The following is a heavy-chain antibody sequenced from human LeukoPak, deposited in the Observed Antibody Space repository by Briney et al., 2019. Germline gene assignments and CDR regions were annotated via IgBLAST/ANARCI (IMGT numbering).Heavy chain of an antibody. CDR2: ISGGGGST. J-gene: IGHJ4*02. Sequence: GGSLRLSCAASGFTFTSYSMNWVRQAPGKGLEWVSTISGGGGSTYYADSVKGRFTISRDNSKNTLHLQVNSLRAEDTAVYYCAKGGKWDVTPFDYWGQGTLVTVSS. CDR1: GFTFTSYS. CDR3: AKGGKWDVTPFDY. D-gene: IGHD1-26*01. V-gene: IGHV3-23*01.